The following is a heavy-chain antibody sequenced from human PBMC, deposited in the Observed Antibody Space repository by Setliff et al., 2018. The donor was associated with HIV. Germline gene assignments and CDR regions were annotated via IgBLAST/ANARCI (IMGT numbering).Heavy chain of an antibody. CDR3: ARGHIFDWLLYGTYAFDF. V-gene: IGHV1-18*01. CDR1: GHTPRHYG. J-gene: IGHJ3*01. D-gene: IGHD3-9*01. CDR2: ISVYNGNI. Sequence: ASVKVSCKASGHTPRHYGFSWVRQAPGQGLEWMGWISVYNGNINYAQKLQGRVTMTTDTSTSTAYMELRSLRSDDTAVYYCARGHIFDWLLYGTYAFDFWGQGTVVTVSS.